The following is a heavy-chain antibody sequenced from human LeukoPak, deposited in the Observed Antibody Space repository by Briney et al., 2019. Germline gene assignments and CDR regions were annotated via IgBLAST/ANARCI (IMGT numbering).Heavy chain of an antibody. D-gene: IGHD2-2*01. CDR2: IIPILGIA. CDR3: ARPEVEGDAFDI. Sequence: SVKVSCKASGGTFSSYAISWVRQAPGQGLEWMGRIIPILGIANYAQKFQGRVTITADKSTSTAYMELSSLRSEDTAVYYCARPEVEGDAFDIWGQGTMVTVSS. J-gene: IGHJ3*02. CDR1: GGTFSSYA. V-gene: IGHV1-69*04.